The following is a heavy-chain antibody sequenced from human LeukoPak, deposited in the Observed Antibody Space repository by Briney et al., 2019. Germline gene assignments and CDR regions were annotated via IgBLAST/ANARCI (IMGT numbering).Heavy chain of an antibody. J-gene: IGHJ5*02. V-gene: IGHV4-4*02. CDR2: IYHSGST. D-gene: IGHD3-9*01. CDR1: GGSISSSNW. CDR3: ARDPGLYYDILTGYYKTDWFDP. Sequence: KPSETLSLTCAVSGGSISSSNWWSWVRQPPGKGLEWIGEIYHSGSTNYNPSLKSRVTISVDTSKNQFSLKLSSVTAADTAVYYCARDPGLYYDILTGYYKTDWFDPWGQGTLVTVSS.